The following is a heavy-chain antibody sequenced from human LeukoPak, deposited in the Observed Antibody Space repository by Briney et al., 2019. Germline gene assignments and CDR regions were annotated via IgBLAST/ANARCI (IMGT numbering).Heavy chain of an antibody. J-gene: IGHJ4*02. V-gene: IGHV1-18*01. CDR3: AREWSIYSSGWSGFDC. CDR1: GYTFTSYG. CDR2: ISAYNGNT. D-gene: IGHD6-19*01. Sequence: AAVKVSCKASGYTFTSYGISWVRQAPGQGLEWMGWISAYNGNTNYAQKLQGRVTMTTDTSTSTAYMELRSLRYDDTAVYYCAREWSIYSSGWSGFDCWGQGTLVTVSS.